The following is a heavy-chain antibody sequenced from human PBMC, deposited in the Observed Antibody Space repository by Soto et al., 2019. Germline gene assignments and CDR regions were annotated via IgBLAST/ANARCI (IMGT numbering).Heavy chain of an antibody. J-gene: IGHJ5*02. Sequence: SVKVSCKASGGTFSSYAISWVRQAPGQGLEWMGGIIPIFGTANYAQKFQGRVTITADESTSTAYMELSSLRSEDTAVYYCARLPGKQLVRTEWFDPWGQGTLVTVSS. CDR3: ARLPGKQLVRTEWFDP. CDR1: GGTFSSYA. V-gene: IGHV1-69*13. D-gene: IGHD6-6*01. CDR2: IIPIFGTA.